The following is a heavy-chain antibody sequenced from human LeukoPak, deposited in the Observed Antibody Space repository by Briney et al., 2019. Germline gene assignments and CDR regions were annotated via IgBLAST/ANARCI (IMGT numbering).Heavy chain of an antibody. CDR1: GFTFSNYS. Sequence: PGGSLRLSCAASGFTFSNYSMIWVRQAPAKGLEWVSSISRSSTYIYYADSVKGRFTISRDNASNSLFLQMNSLRAEDTAVYYCAKHYCSSSSCSDYYYYGMDVWGQGTTVTVSS. J-gene: IGHJ6*02. V-gene: IGHV3-21*01. CDR3: AKHYCSSSSCSDYYYYGMDV. CDR2: ISRSSTYI. D-gene: IGHD2-2*01.